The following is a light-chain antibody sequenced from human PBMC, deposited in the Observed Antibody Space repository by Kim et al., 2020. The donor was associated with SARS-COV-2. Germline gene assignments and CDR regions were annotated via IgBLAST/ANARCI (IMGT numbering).Light chain of an antibody. CDR3: SSYTSSRTWV. V-gene: IGLV2-14*03. CDR2: DVS. J-gene: IGLJ3*02. CDR1: SSHVGGYNY. Sequence: GQSITISCTGTSSHVGGYNYVSWYQQHPGKAPKLMVYDVSQRPSGVSNRFSGSKSGNTASLTISGLQAEDEADYHCSSYTSSRTWVFGGGTQLTVL.